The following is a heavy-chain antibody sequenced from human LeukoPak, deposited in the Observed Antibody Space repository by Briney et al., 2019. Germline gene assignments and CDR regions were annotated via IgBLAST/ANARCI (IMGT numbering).Heavy chain of an antibody. CDR3: ARANCRSSSCYLASYFFDS. CDR2: IWYDGNNK. CDR1: GFTFSRYG. Sequence: GGSLRLSCAASGFTFSRYGMHWVRQAPGKGLEWVAVIWYDGNNKDYADSVKGRFTISRDNSKNTLSLQMNSLRVEDTAMYYCARANCRSSSCYLASYFFDSWGQGTLVTVSS. D-gene: IGHD2-2*01. J-gene: IGHJ5*01. V-gene: IGHV3-33*01.